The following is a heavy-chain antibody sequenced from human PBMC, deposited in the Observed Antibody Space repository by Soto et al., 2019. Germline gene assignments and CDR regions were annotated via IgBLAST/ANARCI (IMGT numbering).Heavy chain of an antibody. CDR3: AREAAVAGTAFDH. D-gene: IGHD6-19*01. Sequence: GASVKVSCKASGYTFTTFGISWVRQAPGQGLEWMGGIIPIFGTANYAQKFQGRVTITADESTSTAYMELSSLRSEDTAVYYCAREAAVAGTAFDHWGQGTLVTVSS. J-gene: IGHJ5*02. V-gene: IGHV1-69*13. CDR2: IIPIFGTA. CDR1: GYTFTTFG.